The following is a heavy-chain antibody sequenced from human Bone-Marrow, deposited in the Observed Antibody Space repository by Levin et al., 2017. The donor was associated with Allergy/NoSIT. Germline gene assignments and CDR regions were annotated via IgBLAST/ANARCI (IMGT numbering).Heavy chain of an antibody. J-gene: IGHJ4*02. CDR1: GFGFRHYT. V-gene: IGHV3-21*06. D-gene: IGHD2-21*02. CDR2: IGSSGTSA. CDR3: ARESAFCGTDCNTYYFDS. Sequence: PGGSLRLSCAASGFGFRHYTMQWIRQAPGKGLEWVSLIGSSGTSASYADSVRGRFTISRDNDKNSLYLQLNSLRADDTAMYYCARESAFCGTDCNTYYFDSWGQGVLVTVSS.